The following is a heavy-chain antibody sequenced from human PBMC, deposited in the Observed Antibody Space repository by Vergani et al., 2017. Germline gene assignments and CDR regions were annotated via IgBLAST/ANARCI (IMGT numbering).Heavy chain of an antibody. V-gene: IGHV1-69*01. Sequence: QVQLVQSGAEVKKPGSSVKVSCKASGGTFSRYAISWVRQAPGQGLEWMGGIIPIFGTANYAQKFQGRVTITADEYTSTAYMELSSLRSEDTAVYYCARDRDYGGNFAFYIWGQGTMVTVSS. D-gene: IGHD4-23*01. CDR3: ARDRDYGGNFAFYI. CDR2: IIPIFGTA. CDR1: GGTFSRYA. J-gene: IGHJ3*02.